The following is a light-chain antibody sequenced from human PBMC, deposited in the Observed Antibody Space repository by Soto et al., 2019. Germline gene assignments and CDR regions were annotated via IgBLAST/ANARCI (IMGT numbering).Light chain of an antibody. J-gene: IGLJ3*02. V-gene: IGLV1-44*01. Sequence: QSVLTQPPSVSGAPGQRVTISCTGTNSNIGTGFHVNWYQQLPGAAPRLLIYANDHRPSGVPDRFSASKSGTSASLAISGVRSEDEAFYYCATWSDSLKGWVFGGGTKLTVL. CDR1: NSNIGTGFH. CDR3: ATWSDSLKGWV. CDR2: AND.